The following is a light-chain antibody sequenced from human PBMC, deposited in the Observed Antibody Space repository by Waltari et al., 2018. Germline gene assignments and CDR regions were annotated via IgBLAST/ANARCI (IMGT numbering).Light chain of an antibody. Sequence: DIVMTQTPLSLPVTLGEPASISCRSSQSLLDSEDGNTYLEWYLQKPGQSPQLLIYEVSSRCSGGPDSCSGSGSDTDLTLKISRVEAGDVGVYYCRQALEFPFTFGPGTKLDIK. CDR2: EVS. CDR1: QSLLDSEDGNTY. J-gene: IGKJ3*01. CDR3: RQALEFPFT. V-gene: IGKV2-40*01.